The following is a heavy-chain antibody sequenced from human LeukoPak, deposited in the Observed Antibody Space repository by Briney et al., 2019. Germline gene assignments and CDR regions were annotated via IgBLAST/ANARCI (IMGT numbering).Heavy chain of an antibody. V-gene: IGHV1-24*01. CDR3: ATLRSGSYYMSYFDA. CDR1: GYTLNGLS. Sequence: GASVKVACKVSGYTLNGLSMQWVRQAPGKGLEWMGGFNPEDGYTVSAQKFQARLSMTEDTSTDTAYMQLSSLRSEDTAVYYCATLRSGSYYMSYFDAWGQGSLVIVSS. D-gene: IGHD3-10*01. CDR2: FNPEDGYT. J-gene: IGHJ5*02.